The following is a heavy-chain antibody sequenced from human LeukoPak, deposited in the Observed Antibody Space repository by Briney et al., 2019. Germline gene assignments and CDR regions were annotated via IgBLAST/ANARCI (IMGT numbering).Heavy chain of an antibody. Sequence: AGGSPGLSRAAPGVYFSGFFNKWIRPAPGEGPGGGLYISSSGRSIYYADSVKGRFTISRDNANNSLYLQMNNLRGEDTAVYYCARDLGGPNSYFYYGMDVWGQGTTVTVSS. CDR3: ARDLGGPNSYFYYGMDV. V-gene: IGHV3-11*01. J-gene: IGHJ6*02. CDR1: GVYFSGFF. D-gene: IGHD3-16*01. CDR2: ISSSGRSI.